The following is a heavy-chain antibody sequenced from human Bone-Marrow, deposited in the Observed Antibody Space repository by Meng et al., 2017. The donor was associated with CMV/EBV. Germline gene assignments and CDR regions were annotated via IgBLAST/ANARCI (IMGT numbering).Heavy chain of an antibody. Sequence: TSGVGVGLSRQPPGKALEWLALIYWNDDKRYSPSLKSRLTITKDTSKNQVVLTMTNMDPVDTATYYCARLQDLGYCSSTSCYTVFDYWGQGTLVTVSS. D-gene: IGHD2-2*02. CDR2: IYWNDDK. V-gene: IGHV2-5*01. CDR1: TSGVG. J-gene: IGHJ4*02. CDR3: ARLQDLGYCSSTSCYTVFDY.